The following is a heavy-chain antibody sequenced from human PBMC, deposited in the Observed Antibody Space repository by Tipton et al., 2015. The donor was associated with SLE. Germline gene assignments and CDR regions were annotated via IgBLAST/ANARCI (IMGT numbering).Heavy chain of an antibody. J-gene: IGHJ4*02. CDR3: AKDLTAVAGTGSYFDY. Sequence: SLRLSCAASGFTFDDYTMHWVRQAPGKGLEWVSLISWDGGSTYYADSVKGRFTISRDNSKNSLYLQMNSLRTEDTALYYCAKDLTAVAGTGSYFDYWGQGTLVTVSS. CDR1: GFTFDDYT. CDR2: ISWDGGST. D-gene: IGHD6-19*01. V-gene: IGHV3-43*01.